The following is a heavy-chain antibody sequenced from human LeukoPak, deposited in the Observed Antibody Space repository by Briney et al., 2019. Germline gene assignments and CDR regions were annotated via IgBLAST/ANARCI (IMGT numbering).Heavy chain of an antibody. V-gene: IGHV3-21*01. J-gene: IGHJ4*02. Sequence: GGSLRLSCAASGFIFSSYTINWVRQAPGKGPEWVSSISSSSSYIYYADSVKGRFTISRDNARNSLYLQMNSLRAEDTAVYYCARDTLASRTTDYWDQGTLVTVSS. CDR2: ISSSSSYI. D-gene: IGHD1-1*01. CDR1: GFIFSSYT. CDR3: ARDTLASRTTDY.